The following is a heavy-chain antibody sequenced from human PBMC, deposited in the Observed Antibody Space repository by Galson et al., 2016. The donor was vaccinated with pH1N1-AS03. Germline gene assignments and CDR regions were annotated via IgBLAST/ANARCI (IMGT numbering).Heavy chain of an antibody. V-gene: IGHV1-69*06. CDR3: ARAMAPTTYYGMDV. CDR1: GGTFSSYA. J-gene: IGHJ6*02. Sequence: SVKVSCKASGGTFSSYAFSWVRQAPGQGLEWMGGVIPIFGTTNYAQKFQGRVTITADKSTSTAYMELRSLRSDDTAAYYYARAMAPTTYYGMDVWGQGTTVTVSS. D-gene: IGHD4/OR15-4a*01. CDR2: VIPIFGTT.